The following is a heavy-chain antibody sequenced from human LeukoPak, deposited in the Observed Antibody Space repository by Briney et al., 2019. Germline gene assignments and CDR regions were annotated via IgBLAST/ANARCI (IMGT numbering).Heavy chain of an antibody. CDR3: VIVVVPAATGDYFDY. Sequence: ASETLSLTCTVSGGSISSYYWSWIRQRAGKGLEWIGRIYTSGSTNYNPSLKSRVTMSVDTSKNQFSLKLSSVTAADTAVYYCVIVVVPAATGDYFDYWGQGTLVTVSS. CDR2: IYTSGST. CDR1: GGSISSYY. V-gene: IGHV4-4*07. J-gene: IGHJ4*02. D-gene: IGHD2-2*01.